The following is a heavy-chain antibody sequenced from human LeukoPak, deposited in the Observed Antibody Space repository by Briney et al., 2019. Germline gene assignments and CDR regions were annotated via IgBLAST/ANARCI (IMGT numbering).Heavy chain of an antibody. V-gene: IGHV4-34*01. J-gene: IGHJ4*02. CDR3: AGYYYDSSGYYYTIDY. CDR2: INHSGST. D-gene: IGHD3-22*01. Sequence: SETLSLTCGVHGGSFSGYYWSWIRQPPGKGLEWIGEINHSGSTSYNPSLKSRVTISVDTSKNQFSLKLSSVTAADTAVYYCAGYYYDSSGYYYTIDYWGQGTLVTVSS. CDR1: GGSFSGYY.